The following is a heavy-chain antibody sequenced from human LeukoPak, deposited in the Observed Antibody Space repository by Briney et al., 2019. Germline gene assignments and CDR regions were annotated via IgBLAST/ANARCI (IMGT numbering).Heavy chain of an antibody. V-gene: IGHV4-39*01. CDR1: GGSISSSSYY. Sequence: SETLSLTCTVSGGSISSSSYYWGWIRQPPGKGLEWTGSIYYSGSTYYNPSLKSRVTISVDTSKNQFSLKLSSVTAADTAVYYCARINPGYDFWSGYPSRFDYWGQGTLLTVSS. CDR2: IYYSGST. D-gene: IGHD3-3*01. J-gene: IGHJ4*02. CDR3: ARINPGYDFWSGYPSRFDY.